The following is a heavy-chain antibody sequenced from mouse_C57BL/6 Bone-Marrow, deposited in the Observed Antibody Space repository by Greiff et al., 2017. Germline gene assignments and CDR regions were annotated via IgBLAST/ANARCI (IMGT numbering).Heavy chain of an antibody. CDR3: ASDYGSAWYFDF. Sequence: QVQLQQPGAELVKPGASVKLSCKASGYTFTSYWMHWVKQRPGQGLEWIGMIHPNSGSTNYNEKFKSKATLTVDKSSSTAYMQLSSLTSEDSAVYDCASDYGSAWYFDFWGTGTTVTVSS. D-gene: IGHD1-1*01. V-gene: IGHV1-64*01. J-gene: IGHJ1*03. CDR1: GYTFTSYW. CDR2: IHPNSGST.